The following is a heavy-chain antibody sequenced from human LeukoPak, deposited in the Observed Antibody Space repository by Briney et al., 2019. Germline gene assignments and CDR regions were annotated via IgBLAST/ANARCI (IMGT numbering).Heavy chain of an antibody. J-gene: IGHJ3*02. V-gene: IGHV4-34*01. Sequence: SETLSLTCAVYGGSFRGYYWTWIRQHPGKGLEWIGEINHSGSTNYNPSLKSRVTISVDTSKNQFSLKLNSVTAADTAVYYCARTTTVTTSAFDIWGQGTMVTVSS. D-gene: IGHD4-17*01. CDR2: INHSGST. CDR1: GGSFRGYY. CDR3: ARTTTVTTSAFDI.